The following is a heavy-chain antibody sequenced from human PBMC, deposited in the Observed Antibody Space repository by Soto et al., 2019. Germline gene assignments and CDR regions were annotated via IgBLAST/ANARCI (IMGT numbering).Heavy chain of an antibody. J-gene: IGHJ4*02. CDR3: ARREAGWYFDS. D-gene: IGHD6-25*01. CDR2: IYYSGST. CDR1: RGSISSGTNY. V-gene: IGHV4-39*01. Sequence: ETLSLTCPVSRGSISSGTNYWAWLRQPPGKGLEWIANIYYSGSTFYNPSLKSRVTISLDTSKNQFSLKLRSVTAADTAVYYCARREAGWYFDSWGQGTLVTVPS.